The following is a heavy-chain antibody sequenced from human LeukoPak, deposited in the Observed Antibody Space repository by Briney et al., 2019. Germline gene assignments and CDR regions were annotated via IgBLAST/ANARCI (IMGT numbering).Heavy chain of an antibody. D-gene: IGHD2-21*02. CDR1: GGPISSGGYY. CDR3: ARVPTYCGGDCYDWYNWFDP. CDR2: IYYSGST. V-gene: IGHV4-31*03. J-gene: IGHJ5*02. Sequence: PSQTLSLTRTVSGGPISSGGYYWSWIRQHPGKGLEWIGYIYYSGSTYYNPSLKSRVTISVDTSKNQFSLKLSSVTAADTAVYYCARVPTYCGGDCYDWYNWFDPWGQGTLVTVSS.